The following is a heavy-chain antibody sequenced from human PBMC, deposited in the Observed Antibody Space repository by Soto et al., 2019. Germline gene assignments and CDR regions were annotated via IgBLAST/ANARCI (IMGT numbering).Heavy chain of an antibody. CDR1: GFTFSSYG. Sequence: PGGSLRLSCAASGFTFSSYGMHWVRQAPGKGLEWVAVISYDGSNKYYADSVKGRFTISRDNSKNTLYLQMNSLRAEDTAVYYCAKGPTGYSSGWYCDYWGQGTLVTVSS. CDR2: ISYDGSNK. CDR3: AKGPTGYSSGWYCDY. V-gene: IGHV3-30*18. J-gene: IGHJ4*02. D-gene: IGHD6-19*01.